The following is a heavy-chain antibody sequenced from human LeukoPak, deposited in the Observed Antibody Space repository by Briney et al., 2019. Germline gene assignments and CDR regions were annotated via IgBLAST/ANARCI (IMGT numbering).Heavy chain of an antibody. Sequence: GGSLRLSCAASGFTFSSYWMSWVRQAPGKGLEWVANIKQDGSEIYYVDYVKGRFTISRDNAKNSLYLQVNSLRAEDTAVYYCVRERFHGSGAPKFDYWGQGTLVTVSS. V-gene: IGHV3-7*01. CDR2: IKQDGSEI. CDR1: GFTFSSYW. J-gene: IGHJ4*02. D-gene: IGHD3-10*01. CDR3: VRERFHGSGAPKFDY.